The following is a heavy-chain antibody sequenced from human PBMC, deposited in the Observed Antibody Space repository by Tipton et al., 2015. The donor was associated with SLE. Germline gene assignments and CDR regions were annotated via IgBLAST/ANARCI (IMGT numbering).Heavy chain of an antibody. CDR3: SRGGYYFDISGQFGF. CDR1: GGSISSSY. J-gene: IGHJ4*02. V-gene: IGHV4-59*12. CDR2: IYYSGST. D-gene: IGHD3-22*01. Sequence: TLSLTCSVSGGSISSSYWIWIRQPPGKGLEWIGNIYYSGSTNYNPSLKSRVTISVDTSKNQFSLELSSVTAADTAVYYCSRGGYYFDISGQFGFLGQETLVTVSS.